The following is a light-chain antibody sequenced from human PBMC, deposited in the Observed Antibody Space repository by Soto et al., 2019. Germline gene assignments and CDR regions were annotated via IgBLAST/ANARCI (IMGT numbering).Light chain of an antibody. CDR3: QQSYSTPRT. V-gene: IGKV1-39*01. CDR2: AAS. J-gene: IGKJ1*01. Sequence: DIQMTQSPSSLSASVGDSVTITCRASQNIKTYLNLYQQKPGKAPNLLIYAASSLHSGVPSRFSGSGSGTDFTLTISSLQPEDFATYFCQQSYSTPRTFGQGTKVDIK. CDR1: QNIKTY.